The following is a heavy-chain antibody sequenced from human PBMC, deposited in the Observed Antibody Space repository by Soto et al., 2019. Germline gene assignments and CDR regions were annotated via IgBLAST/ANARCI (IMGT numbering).Heavy chain of an antibody. CDR1: GYTFTSYY. CDR3: AREVERGYSYGYLEY. Sequence: QVQLVQSGAEVKKPGASVKVSCKASGYTFTSYYMHWVRQAPGQGLEWMGIINPSGGSTSYAQKFQGRVTMTRDTSTCTVYMELSSVRSEDTAVYYCAREVERGYSYGYLEYWGQGTLVTVSS. D-gene: IGHD5-18*01. CDR2: INPSGGST. J-gene: IGHJ4*02. V-gene: IGHV1-46*01.